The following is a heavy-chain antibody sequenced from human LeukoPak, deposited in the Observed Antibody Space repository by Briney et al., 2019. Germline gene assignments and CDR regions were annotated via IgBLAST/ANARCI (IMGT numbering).Heavy chain of an antibody. CDR1: GFTFSNYA. J-gene: IGHJ4*02. CDR3: AILRMSSGWYGPPTGVDY. D-gene: IGHD6-19*01. V-gene: IGHV3-23*01. CDR2: ISGSGGST. Sequence: PGGSLRLSCAASGFTFSNYAMSWVRQAPGKGLEWVSAISGSGGSTYYADSVKGRFTISRDNSKNTLYLQMNSLRAEDTAVYYCAILRMSSGWYGPPTGVDYWGQGTLVTVSS.